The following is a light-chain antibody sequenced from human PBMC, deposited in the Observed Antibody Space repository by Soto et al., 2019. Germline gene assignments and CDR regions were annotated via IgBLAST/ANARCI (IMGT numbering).Light chain of an antibody. CDR2: EVI. J-gene: IGLJ2*01. Sequence: QSALTQTASVSGSPGQSITISCTGTTSDVGGYNYVSWYQQHPGEAPKLIIYEVINRPSGISNRFPGSKSGNTASLTISGLQAEYEADYYCSSYSRTSTLVLFGGGTKVTVL. CDR3: SSYSRTSTLVL. CDR1: TSDVGGYNY. V-gene: IGLV2-14*01.